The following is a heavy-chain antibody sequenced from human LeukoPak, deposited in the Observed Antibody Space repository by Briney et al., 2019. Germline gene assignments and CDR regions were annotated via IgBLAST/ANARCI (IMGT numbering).Heavy chain of an antibody. CDR3: AKDLTGDLDAFDI. CDR2: IRYDGSNK. V-gene: IGHV3-30*02. D-gene: IGHD7-27*01. CDR1: GFTFSSYG. J-gene: IGHJ3*02. Sequence: GGSLRLSCAASGFTFSSYGMHWVRQAPGKGLEGVAFIRYDGSNKYYADSVKGRFTISRDNSTNTLYLQMNSLRAEDTAVYYCAKDLTGDLDAFDIWGQGTMVTVSS.